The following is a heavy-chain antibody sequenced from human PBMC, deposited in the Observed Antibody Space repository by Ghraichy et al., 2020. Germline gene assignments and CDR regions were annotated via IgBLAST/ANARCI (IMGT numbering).Heavy chain of an antibody. J-gene: IGHJ4*02. V-gene: IGHV4-59*01. D-gene: IGHD2-15*01. CDR3: ARGGRSRRVALGYFDY. Sequence: SETLSLTCTVSGGSISSYYWSWIRQPPGKGLEWIGYIYYSGSTNYNPSLKSRVTISVDTSKNQFSLKLSSVTAADTAVYYCARGGRSRRVALGYFDYWGQGTLVTVSS. CDR2: IYYSGST. CDR1: GGSISSYY.